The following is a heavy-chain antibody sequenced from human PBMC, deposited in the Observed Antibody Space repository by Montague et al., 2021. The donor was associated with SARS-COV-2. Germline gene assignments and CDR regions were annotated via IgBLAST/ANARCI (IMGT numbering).Heavy chain of an antibody. CDR1: GGSFSGYH. V-gene: IGHV4-34*01. CDR3: ARGPVPAAFDI. CDR2: INHNGST. J-gene: IGHJ3*02. D-gene: IGHD2-2*01. Sequence: TLSLTCVVYGGSFSGYHWSWIRQPPGKGLEWLGEINHNGSTTYTPSLKSRVTISIDTSKNQFSLELNSVTAADTAVYYCARGPVPAAFDIWGQGTMVTVSS.